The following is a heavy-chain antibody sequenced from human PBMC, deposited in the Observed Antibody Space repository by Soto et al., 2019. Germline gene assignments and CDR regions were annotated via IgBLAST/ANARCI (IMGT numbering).Heavy chain of an antibody. CDR2: ISGRDGST. V-gene: IGHV3-23*01. D-gene: IGHD1-26*01. J-gene: IGHJ4*02. Sequence: SLRLSCAVSGFTFSSYAMNWVRQAPGKGLEWVSVISGRDGSTFYADSVKGRFTISRDNSKNTVYLQMNSLRADDTAIYYCAKTLIRGRIMGGLDSWGLGTLVTVS. CDR3: AKTLIRGRIMGGLDS. CDR1: GFTFSSYA.